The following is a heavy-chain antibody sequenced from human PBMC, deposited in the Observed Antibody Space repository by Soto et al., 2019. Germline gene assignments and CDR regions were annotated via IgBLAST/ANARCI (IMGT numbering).Heavy chain of an antibody. Sequence: QVQLQESGPGLVMPSETLSLTCTVSGDSISGSPYYWGWIRQPPGKRLEWIVSVFYDGYTVYTPSLSSRATISVDTSKNQFYLKLASVAAADTAIYFCARLQTAVPHYWGQGILVTVSS. D-gene: IGHD6-13*01. V-gene: IGHV4-39*01. CDR2: VFYDGYT. J-gene: IGHJ4*02. CDR1: GDSISGSPYY. CDR3: ARLQTAVPHY.